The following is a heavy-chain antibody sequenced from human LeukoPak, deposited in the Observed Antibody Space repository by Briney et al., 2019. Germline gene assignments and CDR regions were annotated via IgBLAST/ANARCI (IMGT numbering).Heavy chain of an antibody. Sequence: SETLSLTCTVSGGSISSYYWSWIRQPPGKGPEWIGYIYYSGSTDYNPSLKSRVTMSVDTSKNQFSLKLTSVIAADTAVYYCVESGNRGYSYGYSAFDIWGQGTTVTVSS. D-gene: IGHD5-18*01. V-gene: IGHV4-59*08. CDR3: VESGNRGYSYGYSAFDI. CDR1: GGSISSYY. J-gene: IGHJ3*02. CDR2: IYYSGST.